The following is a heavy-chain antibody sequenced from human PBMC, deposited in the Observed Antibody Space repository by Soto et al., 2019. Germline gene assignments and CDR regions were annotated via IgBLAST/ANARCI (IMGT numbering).Heavy chain of an antibody. J-gene: IGHJ5*02. CDR1: GFPFSPYG. CDR3: EREPKAIAAGGIDP. D-gene: IGHD6-13*01. V-gene: IGHV3-30*03. Sequence: PGGSLRLSCAASGFPFSPYGMHWVRQAPGMGLEWVARISNDGRNTHYGDSVKGRFTISRDNSENTLFLQMNSLRDADTAVYYCEREPKAIAAGGIDPWGQGTLVTVSS. CDR2: ISNDGRNT.